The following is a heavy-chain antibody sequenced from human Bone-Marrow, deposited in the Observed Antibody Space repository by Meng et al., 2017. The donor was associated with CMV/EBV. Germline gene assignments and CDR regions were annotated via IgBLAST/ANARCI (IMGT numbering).Heavy chain of an antibody. CDR2: INPNSGGT. Sequence: ASVKVSCKASGYTFTGYYMHWVRQAPGQGLEWMGWINPNSGGTNYAQKFQGRVTMTRDTSISTAYVELSRLRSDDTAVYYCASTLGYYDYVWGSYWSSWGQGTLVTVSS. CDR1: GYTFTGYY. J-gene: IGHJ5*02. V-gene: IGHV1-2*02. CDR3: ASTLGYYDYVWGSYWSS. D-gene: IGHD3-16*01.